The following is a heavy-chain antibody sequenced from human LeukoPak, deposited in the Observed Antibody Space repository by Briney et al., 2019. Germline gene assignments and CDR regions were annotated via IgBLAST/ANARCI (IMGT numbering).Heavy chain of an antibody. CDR2: ISSSSSTI. CDR1: GFTFSSYG. CDR3: ARDEEYDFWSGYYVY. D-gene: IGHD3-3*01. V-gene: IGHV3-48*02. Sequence: GGSLRLSCAASGFTFSSYGMHWVRQAPGKGLEWVSYISSSSSTIYYADSVKGRFTISRDNAKNSLYLQMNSLRDEDTAVYYCARDEEYDFWSGYYVYWGQGTLVTVSS. J-gene: IGHJ4*02.